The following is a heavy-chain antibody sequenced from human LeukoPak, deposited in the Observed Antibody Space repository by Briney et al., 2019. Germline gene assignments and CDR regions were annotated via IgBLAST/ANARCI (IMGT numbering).Heavy chain of an antibody. CDR2: IYYTGST. D-gene: IGHD3-10*01. CDR3: ARHYGSGKPWFDY. J-gene: IGHJ4*02. Sequence: SETLSPTCTVSGGSISSYYWSWIRQPPGKGLEWIGYIYYTGSTNYNPSLKSRVTISVDTSKNQFSLKLTSVTAADTAVYYCARHYGSGKPWFDYWGQGTLVTVSS. CDR1: GGSISSYY. V-gene: IGHV4-59*01.